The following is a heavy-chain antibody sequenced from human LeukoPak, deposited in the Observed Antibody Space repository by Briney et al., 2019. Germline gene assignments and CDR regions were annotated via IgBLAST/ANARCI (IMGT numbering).Heavy chain of an antibody. CDR2: INPNSGGT. Sequence: ASVKVSCKASGYTFTGYYMHWVRQAPGQGLEWMGWINPNSGGTNYAQNFQGRVTMTRDTSISTAYMELSRLRSDDTAVYYCARDRDYSDSSGYYNYWGQETLVTVSS. CDR3: ARDRDYSDSSGYYNY. CDR1: GYTFTGYY. V-gene: IGHV1-2*02. D-gene: IGHD3-22*01. J-gene: IGHJ4*02.